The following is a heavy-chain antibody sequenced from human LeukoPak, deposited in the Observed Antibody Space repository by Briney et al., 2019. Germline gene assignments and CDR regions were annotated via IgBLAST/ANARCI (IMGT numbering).Heavy chain of an antibody. V-gene: IGHV3-53*01. CDR2: IYSGGST. D-gene: IGHD3-22*01. CDR1: GFTVSSNY. Sequence: PGGSLRLSCAASGFTVSSNYMSWVRQAPGKGLEWVSVIYSGGSTYYADSVKGRFTISRDKSKNTLYLQMNSLRAEDTAMYYCATNYVSSGYYYGEYFQHWGQGTLVTVSS. J-gene: IGHJ1*01. CDR3: ATNYVSSGYYYGEYFQH.